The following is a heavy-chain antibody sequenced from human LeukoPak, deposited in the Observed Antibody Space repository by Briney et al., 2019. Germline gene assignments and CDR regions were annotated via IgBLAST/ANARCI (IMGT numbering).Heavy chain of an antibody. CDR3: ARASLRGLWVDY. D-gene: IGHD3-10*01. J-gene: IGHJ4*02. V-gene: IGHV4-59*01. Sequence: KPSETLSLTCTVSGGSISSYYWSWIRQPPGKGLEWVGYIYYSGSTNYNPSLKSRVTISVEKSKNQFSLKLSSVTAADTAVYYCARASLRGLWVDYWGQGTLVTVSS. CDR1: GGSISSYY. CDR2: IYYSGST.